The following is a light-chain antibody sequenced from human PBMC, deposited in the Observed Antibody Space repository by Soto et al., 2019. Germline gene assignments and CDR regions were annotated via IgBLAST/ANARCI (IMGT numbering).Light chain of an antibody. Sequence: DFRMTQSPSSLSASVGDRVTITCRASQAFRNYLAWYQQKPGKVPKVLIYAASTSQSGVPSRFSGSGSGTDFTLTISSLQPEDVATYYCQKYDNAEWTFGQGTRVEIK. CDR3: QKYDNAEWT. CDR1: QAFRNY. J-gene: IGKJ1*01. V-gene: IGKV1-27*01. CDR2: AAS.